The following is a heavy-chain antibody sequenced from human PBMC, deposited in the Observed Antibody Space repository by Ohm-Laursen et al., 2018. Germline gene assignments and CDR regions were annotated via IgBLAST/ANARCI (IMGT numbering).Heavy chain of an antibody. CDR3: ARGAAADTSGYYFSPDY. Sequence: SLRLSCAASGFTFSNYGMHWVRQAPGKGLEWVAVMWYDGSHQYSADSVKGRLTISRDNSKNTLSLQMSTLRAEDTAVYYCARGAAADTSGYYFSPDYWGQGTLVTVSS. D-gene: IGHD3-22*01. CDR1: GFTFSNYG. J-gene: IGHJ4*02. V-gene: IGHV3-33*08. CDR2: MWYDGSHQ.